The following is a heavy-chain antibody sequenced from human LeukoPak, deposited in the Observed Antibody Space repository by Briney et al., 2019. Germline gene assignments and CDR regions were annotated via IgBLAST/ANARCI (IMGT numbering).Heavy chain of an antibody. CDR3: ATAEPRGSIWYPY. V-gene: IGHV4-4*02. D-gene: IGHD6-13*01. CDR1: GGSISSNNW. CDR2: IFHSGST. Sequence: SETLSPTCAVSGGSISSNNWWSWVHQPPGKGLEWIGEIFHSGSTNYNPSLKSRVTISVDKSKNQFSLKLTSVTAADTAVYYCATAEPRGSIWYPYWGQGTLVTVSS. J-gene: IGHJ4*02.